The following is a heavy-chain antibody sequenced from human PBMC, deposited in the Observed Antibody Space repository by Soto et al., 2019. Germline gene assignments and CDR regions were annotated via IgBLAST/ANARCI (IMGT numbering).Heavy chain of an antibody. J-gene: IGHJ4*02. Sequence: ESLTLSCSGCGYSFSNFWIVWVRQMPGKGLEWMGIIYPSDSDTRYSPSFQGQVTISADKSISTAYLQWNSLKASDTAMYFCARGDTTDYSTATPADYWGQGTQVTVSS. CDR3: ARGDTTDYSTATPADY. D-gene: IGHD3-22*01. CDR1: GYSFSNFW. CDR2: IYPSDSDT. V-gene: IGHV5-51*01.